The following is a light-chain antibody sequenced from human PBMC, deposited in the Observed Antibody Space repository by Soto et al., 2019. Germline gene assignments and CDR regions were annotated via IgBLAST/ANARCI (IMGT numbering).Light chain of an antibody. CDR1: QRINNL. V-gene: IGKV1-17*01. J-gene: IGKJ3*01. CDR3: LQHYTNPFT. CDR2: AAS. Sequence: DIQMTQSPSSLSASVGDRVTITCRASQRINNLLHWYQQRPGKAPKHLIYAASNLEGGVPSRFRGSESGTEFTLTISSLQPEDFATYYCLQHYTNPFTFGPGTKVDVK.